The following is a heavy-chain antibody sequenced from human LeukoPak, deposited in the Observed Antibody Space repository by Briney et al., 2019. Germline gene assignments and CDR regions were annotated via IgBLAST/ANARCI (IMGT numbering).Heavy chain of an antibody. J-gene: IGHJ4*02. D-gene: IGHD3-22*01. CDR1: GFTFDDYA. CDR3: AKGYHYDSSGYYYLDY. Sequence: PGGSLRLPCAASGFTFDDYAMHWVRQAPGKGLEWVSFITGDGGSTYYADSVKGRFTISRDNSKNSLYLQMNSLRTQDTALYYCAKGYHYDSSGYYYLDYWGQGTLVTVSS. CDR2: ITGDGGST. V-gene: IGHV3-43*02.